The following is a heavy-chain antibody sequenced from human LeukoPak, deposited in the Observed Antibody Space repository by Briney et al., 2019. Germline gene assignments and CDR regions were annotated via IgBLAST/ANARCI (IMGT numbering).Heavy chain of an antibody. CDR3: ARERVHGDSFGWYFDL. V-gene: IGHV3-13*01. CDR1: GFTLSSYD. CDR2: IGTGGDT. D-gene: IGHD4-17*01. Sequence: PGGSLRLSCAASGFTLSSYDMHWVRQATGKGLEWVSAIGTGGDTSYTGSVRGRFTISRENAKNSLNLHMNSLTAGDTAVYYCARERVHGDSFGWYFDLWGRGTLVTVS. J-gene: IGHJ2*01.